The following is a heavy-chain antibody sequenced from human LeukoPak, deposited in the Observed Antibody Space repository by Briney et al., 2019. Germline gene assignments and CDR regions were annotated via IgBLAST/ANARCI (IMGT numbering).Heavy chain of an antibody. J-gene: IGHJ4*02. D-gene: IGHD5-18*01. CDR2: ITISGSAT. V-gene: IGHV3-11*01. CDR1: GFTFSGYY. Sequence: KSGGSLRLSCAASGFTFSGYYMSWIRQAPGKGLEWVSYITISGSATYYADSVKGRITISRDNAKNSLYLQMNSLRVEDTAVYYCARDGDTTSKVDYWGQGTLVTVSS. CDR3: ARDGDTTSKVDY.